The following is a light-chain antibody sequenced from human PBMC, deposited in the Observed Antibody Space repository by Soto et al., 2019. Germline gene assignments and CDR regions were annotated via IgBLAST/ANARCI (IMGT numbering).Light chain of an antibody. CDR2: EVS. V-gene: IGLV2-14*01. Sequence: QPVLAQPSSGSGSPGQSITISCTGTISDVGGYNYVSWYQQHPGKAPKLMIYEVSNRPSGVSNRFSGSKSGNTASLTISGLQAEDEADYYCSSYTSSSPYVFGTGTKVTVL. CDR3: SSYTSSSPYV. J-gene: IGLJ1*01. CDR1: ISDVGGYNY.